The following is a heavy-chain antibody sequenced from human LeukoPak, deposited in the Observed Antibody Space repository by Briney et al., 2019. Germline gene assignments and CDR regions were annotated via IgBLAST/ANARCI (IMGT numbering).Heavy chain of an antibody. CDR3: ARGLTGPKGRFDY. V-gene: IGHV4-34*01. CDR2: INHSGST. J-gene: IGHJ4*02. D-gene: IGHD1-20*01. Sequence: SETLSLTCAVYGGSFSGYYWSWIRQPPGTGLEWIGEINHSGSTNYTPSLKSRYTITVDTSKNQFSLKLSSVTAADSAAYYCARGLTGPKGRFDYWGQGTLVTVYS. CDR1: GGSFSGYY.